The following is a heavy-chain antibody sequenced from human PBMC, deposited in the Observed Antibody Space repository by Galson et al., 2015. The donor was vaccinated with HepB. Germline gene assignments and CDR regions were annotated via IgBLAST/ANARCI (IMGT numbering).Heavy chain of an antibody. V-gene: IGHV6-1*01. Sequence: CAISGDSVSSNSAVWNWIRQSPSRGLEWLGRTYYRPNWRKDYALPVRSRIIIHADTSRHQISLQLNSVLPEDTAMYYCAYGVDVWGQGTTVTVS. J-gene: IGHJ6*02. CDR2: TYYRPNWRK. CDR1: GDSVSSNSAV. CDR3: AYGVDV.